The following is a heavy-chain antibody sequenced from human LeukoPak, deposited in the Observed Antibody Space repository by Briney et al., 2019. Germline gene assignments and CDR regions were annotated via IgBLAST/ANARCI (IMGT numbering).Heavy chain of an antibody. CDR3: GGHSSDYDSVMDV. J-gene: IGHJ6*02. D-gene: IGHD5-18*01. CDR1: GGSMNRNY. V-gene: IGHV4-4*07. CDR2: IYTGGRA. Sequence: PSETLSLTCTVSGGSMNRNYWSWIRQPAGKGLEWIGRIYTGGRANYSPSLTSRVTMSVDTSKNQFSLEVSSVTAADTAVYYCGGHSSDYDSVMDVWGQGTTVTVYS.